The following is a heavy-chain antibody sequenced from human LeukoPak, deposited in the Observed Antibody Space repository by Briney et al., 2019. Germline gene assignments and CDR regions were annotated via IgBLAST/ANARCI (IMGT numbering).Heavy chain of an antibody. CDR3: ARVRSSTDFDY. CDR1: AFTFSSYG. D-gene: IGHD6-13*01. V-gene: IGHV3-48*03. J-gene: IGHJ4*02. CDR2: SSSSGSSI. Sequence: PGESLTLSCTVSAFTFSSYGMNWVRRPPPKGLERVSYSSSSGSSIYYEHSAKDRCTISRDNAKNSLYRQMSSLRAEETAVYYCARVRSSTDFDYWGQGTLVTVSS.